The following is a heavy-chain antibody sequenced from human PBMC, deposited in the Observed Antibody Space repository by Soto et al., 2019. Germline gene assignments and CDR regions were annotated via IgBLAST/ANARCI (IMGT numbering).Heavy chain of an antibody. CDR1: GGSISSSNYY. J-gene: IGHJ4*02. CDR2: VYYSGTT. D-gene: IGHD3-22*01. Sequence: PETLSLTCTVAGGSISSSNYYWGWIRQPPGKGLEWVGSVYYSGTTDYNPTVKSRVPISVAKSKNQYYLKLSSVTAADTALYYCARQDRGSDISGYRMGWGQGTPVIVSS. CDR3: ARQDRGSDISGYRMG. V-gene: IGHV4-39*01.